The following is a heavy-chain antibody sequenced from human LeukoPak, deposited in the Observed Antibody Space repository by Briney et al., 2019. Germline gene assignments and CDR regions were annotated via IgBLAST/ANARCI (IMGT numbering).Heavy chain of an antibody. CDR2: ISTSSSYI. CDR3: ARDEGGKWELLGREGN. CDR1: GFTFSGYS. D-gene: IGHD1-26*01. V-gene: IGHV3-21*01. Sequence: GGSLRLSCAASGFTFSGYSMSWVRQAPGKGLEWVSSISTSSSYIYYTDSVKGRFTISRDNAKKSLCLQMNSLRAEDTAVYYCARDEGGKWELLGREGNWGQGTQVTVSS. J-gene: IGHJ4*02.